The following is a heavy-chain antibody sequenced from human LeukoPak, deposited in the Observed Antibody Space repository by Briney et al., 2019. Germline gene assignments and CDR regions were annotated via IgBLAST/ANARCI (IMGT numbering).Heavy chain of an antibody. Sequence: SETLSLTCTVSGGSISSYYWSWIRQPPGKGLEWIGYIYHSGSTNYNPSLKSRVTISVDTSKNQFSLKLSSVTAADTAVYYCAREVRYDNSGYYSPGVWYFDLWGRGTLVTVSS. CDR1: GGSISSYY. CDR3: AREVRYDNSGYYSPGVWYFDL. D-gene: IGHD3-22*01. CDR2: IYHSGST. V-gene: IGHV4-59*01. J-gene: IGHJ2*01.